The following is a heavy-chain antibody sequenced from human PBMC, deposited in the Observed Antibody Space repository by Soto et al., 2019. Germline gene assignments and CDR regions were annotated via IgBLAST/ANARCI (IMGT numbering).Heavy chain of an antibody. V-gene: IGHV3-48*01. CDR2: ISSSSSTI. D-gene: IGHD3-3*01. J-gene: IGHJ6*03. Sequence: GGSLRLSCAASGFTFSSYSMNWVRQAPGKGLEWVSYISSSSSTIYYADSVKGRFTISRGNAKNSLYLQMNSLRAEDTAVYYCASGPIGYYDFWSGYYRSEDYYYYYMDVWGKGTTVTVSS. CDR1: GFTFSSYS. CDR3: ASGPIGYYDFWSGYYRSEDYYYYYMDV.